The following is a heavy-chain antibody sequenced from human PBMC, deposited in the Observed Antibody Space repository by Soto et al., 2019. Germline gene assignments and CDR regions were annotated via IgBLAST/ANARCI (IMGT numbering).Heavy chain of an antibody. CDR2: ISGDGASI. J-gene: IGHJ4*02. CDR1: GFSFSSFA. V-gene: IGHV3-48*03. CDR3: ARENSVQAWLHHFDH. Sequence: GGSLRLSCEASGFSFSSFAMNWVRQAPGRGLEWVSYISGDGASIYYADSLKGRFTISRDNAKNSLSLQMNNLRAEDTAVYYCARENSVQAWLHHFDHWGLGTLVTVSS. D-gene: IGHD5-18*01.